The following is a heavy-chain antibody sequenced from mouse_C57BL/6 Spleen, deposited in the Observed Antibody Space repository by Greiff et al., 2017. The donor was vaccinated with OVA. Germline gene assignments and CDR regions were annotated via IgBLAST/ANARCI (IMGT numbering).Heavy chain of an antibody. V-gene: IGHV2-2*01. J-gene: IGHJ1*03. CDR3: ARHGSSRYWYFDV. CDR2: IWSGGST. CDR1: GFSLTSYG. D-gene: IGHD1-1*01. Sequence: VQLVESGPGLVQPSQSLSITCTVSGFSLTSYGVHWVRQSPGKGLEWLGVIWSGGSTDYNAAFISRLSISKDNSKSQVFFKMNSLQADDTAIYYCARHGSSRYWYFDVWGTGTTVTVSS.